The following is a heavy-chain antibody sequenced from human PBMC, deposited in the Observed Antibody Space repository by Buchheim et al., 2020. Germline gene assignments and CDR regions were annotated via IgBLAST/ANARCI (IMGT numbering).Heavy chain of an antibody. Sequence: EVQLVESGGGLVQPGGSLRLSCAASGFTFSSYSMNWVRQAPGKGLEWISYISSSGTTIYYADSVKGRFTISRDNATNSLFLQMNSLRAEDTAVYYCARPVYYYYYGVDVWGQGTT. CDR3: ARPVYYYYYGVDV. J-gene: IGHJ6*02. CDR2: ISSSGTTI. CDR1: GFTFSSYS. V-gene: IGHV3-48*01.